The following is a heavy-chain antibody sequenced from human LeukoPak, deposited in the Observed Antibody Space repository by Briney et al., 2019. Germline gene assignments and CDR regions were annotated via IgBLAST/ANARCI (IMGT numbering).Heavy chain of an antibody. CDR3: ARDLVTVTKGLDI. D-gene: IGHD4-17*01. J-gene: IGHJ3*02. Sequence: SETLSLTCAVSGDSFSSHYWTWIRQSPGTGLEWIGYISHIGRTNYNPSLKSRVTISTDTSKNQFSLKLRSVTAADTAVYYCARDLVTVTKGLDIWGQGTMVSVSS. V-gene: IGHV4-59*11. CDR1: GDSFSSHY. CDR2: ISHIGRT.